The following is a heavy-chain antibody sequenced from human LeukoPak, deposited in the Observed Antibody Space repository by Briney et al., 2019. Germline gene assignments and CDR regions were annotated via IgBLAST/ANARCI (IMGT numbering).Heavy chain of an antibody. V-gene: IGHV3-23*01. Sequence: GGSLRLSCAVSEFTFSNYAMSWVRQAPGKGLERVSGISGGGGSTYYADSVKGRFTISRDNSKNTLYLQMNSLRVEDTAVYYCAKDRQWLVDAFDIWGQGTMVIISS. CDR2: ISGGGGST. CDR1: EFTFSNYA. CDR3: AKDRQWLVDAFDI. D-gene: IGHD6-19*01. J-gene: IGHJ3*02.